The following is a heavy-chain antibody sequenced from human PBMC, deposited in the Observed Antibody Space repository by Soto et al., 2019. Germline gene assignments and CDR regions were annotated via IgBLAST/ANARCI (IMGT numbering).Heavy chain of an antibody. CDR3: ARRATYYDFWSGSGSPHYFDY. CDR1: AYSFTIYW. D-gene: IGHD3-3*01. J-gene: IGHJ4*02. CDR2: IYPGDSYT. V-gene: IGHV5-51*01. Sequence: VESVKISCKGSAYSFTIYWIGWVRQIAGKGLELIGIIYPGDSYTRYSPSFQGQCTISADKSISTAYLQWSSLKAPDTAMYYCARRATYYDFWSGSGSPHYFDYWGQGPLVSASS.